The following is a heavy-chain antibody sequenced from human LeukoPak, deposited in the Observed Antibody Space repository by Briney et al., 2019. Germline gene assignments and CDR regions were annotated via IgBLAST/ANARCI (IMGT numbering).Heavy chain of an antibody. CDR2: INHSGST. CDR1: GGSFSGYY. CDR3: ARVRFLEWLNQLDNWFDP. V-gene: IGHV4-34*09. Sequence: SETLSLTCAVYGGSFSGYYWSWIRQPPGKGLEWIGEINHSGSTNYNPSLKSRVTISVDTSKNQFSLKLSSVTAADTAVYYCARVRFLEWLNQLDNWFDPWGQGTLVTVSS. D-gene: IGHD3-3*01. J-gene: IGHJ5*02.